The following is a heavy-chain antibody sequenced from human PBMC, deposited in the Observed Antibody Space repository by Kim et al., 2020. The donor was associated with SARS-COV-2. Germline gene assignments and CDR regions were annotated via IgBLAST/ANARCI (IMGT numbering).Heavy chain of an antibody. V-gene: IGHV4-31*03. CDR2: IYYSGST. CDR3: AREPPRYFDY. CDR1: GGSISSGGYY. Sequence: SETLSLTCTVSGGSISSGGYYWSWIRQHPGKGLEWIGYIYYSGSTYYNPSLKSRVTISVDTSKNQFSLKLSSVTAADTAVYYCAREPPRYFDYWGQGTLVTVSS. J-gene: IGHJ4*02.